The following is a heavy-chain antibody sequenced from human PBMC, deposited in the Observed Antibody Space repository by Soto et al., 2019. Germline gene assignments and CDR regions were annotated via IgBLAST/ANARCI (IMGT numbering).Heavy chain of an antibody. CDR1: GFTFSNAW. J-gene: IGHJ4*02. V-gene: IGHV3-15*01. D-gene: IGHD2-15*01. CDR3: SRGGLKGTYFDY. CDR2: IKSRSDGGTT. Sequence: GGSLRLSCAASGFTFSNAWMSWVRQAPGQGLEWVGRIKSRSDGGTTDYAAPVKGRFTISRDDSRNTVYLQMNSLKTDDTAVYYCSRGGLKGTYFDYWGQGALVTVSS.